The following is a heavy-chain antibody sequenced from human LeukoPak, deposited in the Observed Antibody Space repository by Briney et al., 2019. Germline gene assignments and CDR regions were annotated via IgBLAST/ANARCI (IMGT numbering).Heavy chain of an antibody. V-gene: IGHV1-18*01. J-gene: IGHJ6*02. CDR2: ISAYNGNT. D-gene: IGHD3-3*01. CDR3: ARVMGILDYDFWSGPNYYYYGMDV. CDR1: GYTFTSYG. Sequence: ASVKVSCKASGYTFTSYGISWVRQAPGQGLEWMGWISAYNGNTNYAQKLQGRVTMTTDTSTSTAYMELRSLRSDNTAVYYCARVMGILDYDFWSGPNYYYYGMDVWGQGTTVTVSS.